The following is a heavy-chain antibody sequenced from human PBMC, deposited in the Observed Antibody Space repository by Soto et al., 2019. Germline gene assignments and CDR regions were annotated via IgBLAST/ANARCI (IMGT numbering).Heavy chain of an antibody. CDR1: GFTFSSYA. J-gene: IGHJ4*02. Sequence: GGSLRLSCAASGFTFSSYAMSWVRQAPGKGLEWVSAISGSGGSTYYADSVKGRFTISRDNSKNTLYLQMNGLRAEDTAVYYCAKVGEWELLFDYWGQGTLVTVSS. CDR2: ISGSGGST. CDR3: AKVGEWELLFDY. V-gene: IGHV3-23*01. D-gene: IGHD1-26*01.